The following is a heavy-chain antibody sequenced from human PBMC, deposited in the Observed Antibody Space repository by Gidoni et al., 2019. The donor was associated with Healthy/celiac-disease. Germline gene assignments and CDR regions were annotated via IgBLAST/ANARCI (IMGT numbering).Heavy chain of an antibody. CDR2: IYTSGST. Sequence: QVQLQESGPGLVKPSETLSLTCTVSGGSISSYYWSWIRQPAGKGLEWIGRIYTSGSTNYNPSLKSRVTMSVDTSKNQFSLKLSSVTAADTAVYYCARDRPVPRYDSSGPYYYYYYGMDVWGQGTTVTVSS. J-gene: IGHJ6*02. CDR3: ARDRPVPRYDSSGPYYYYYYGMDV. CDR1: GGSISSYY. D-gene: IGHD3-22*01. V-gene: IGHV4-4*07.